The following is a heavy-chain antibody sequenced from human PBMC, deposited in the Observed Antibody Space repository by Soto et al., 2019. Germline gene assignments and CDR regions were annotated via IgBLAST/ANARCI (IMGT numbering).Heavy chain of an antibody. Sequence: SQTLSLTCAISGDSVSSNSAAWNWNRQSPSRGLEWLGRTYYRSKWYNDYAVSVKSRITINPDTSKNQFSLQLNSVTPEDTAVYYCAREDGGSGLVLDWFDPWGQGTLVTVSS. D-gene: IGHD2-15*01. V-gene: IGHV6-1*01. J-gene: IGHJ5*02. CDR3: AREDGGSGLVLDWFDP. CDR2: TYYRSKWYN. CDR1: GDSVSSNSAA.